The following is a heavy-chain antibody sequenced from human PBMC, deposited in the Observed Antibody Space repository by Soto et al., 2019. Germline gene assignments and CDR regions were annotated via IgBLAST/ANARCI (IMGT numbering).Heavy chain of an antibody. J-gene: IGHJ6*02. D-gene: IGHD2-15*01. CDR1: GFTFNTDG. CDR3: ARGDCTGAYCYSWPFNYGVDV. CDR2: IWYDGSNK. Sequence: QVQLVESGGGVVQPGGSLRLSCTTSGFTFNTDGMYWVRQAPGKGLEWVASIWYDGSNKYYGDSVKGRFTISRDNSKNTLYLQMNSLRAEDTALYYCARGDCTGAYCYSWPFNYGVDVWGQGTTVTVSS. V-gene: IGHV3-33*08.